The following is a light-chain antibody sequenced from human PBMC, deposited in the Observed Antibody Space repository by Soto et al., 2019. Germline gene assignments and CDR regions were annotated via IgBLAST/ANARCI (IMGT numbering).Light chain of an antibody. V-gene: IGKV1-39*01. J-gene: IGKJ1*01. Sequence: DIQMTQSPSSLSASVGDRVTITCRASQSISTYLNWYQQKPGKAPKLLIYAASSLESGVPSRFTGSGSGTDFTLTISSLQPEDFATYFCHQTYITPWMFGQGTKVDI. CDR2: AAS. CDR1: QSISTY. CDR3: HQTYITPWM.